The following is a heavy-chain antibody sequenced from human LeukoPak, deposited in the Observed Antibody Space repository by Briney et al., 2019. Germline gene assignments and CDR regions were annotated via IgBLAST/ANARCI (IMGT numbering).Heavy chain of an antibody. Sequence: GGSLRLSCAASGFTFSSYSMNWVRQAPGKGLEWVSSITSRSSYIYYADSVKGRFTISRDNAKNSLYLQMNSLRAEDTAVYYCARGNYCSGGSCYAVDYWGQGALVTVSS. D-gene: IGHD2-15*01. J-gene: IGHJ4*02. CDR2: ITSRSSYI. V-gene: IGHV3-21*01. CDR1: GFTFSSYS. CDR3: ARGNYCSGGSCYAVDY.